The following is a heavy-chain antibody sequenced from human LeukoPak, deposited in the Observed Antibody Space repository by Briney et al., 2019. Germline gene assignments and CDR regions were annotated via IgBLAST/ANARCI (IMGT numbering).Heavy chain of an antibody. CDR3: ARERYIAVAGSKEFDY. D-gene: IGHD6-19*01. Sequence: PSETLSLTCTVSGGSISSSSYYWGWIRQPPGTGLEWIGSIYYSGSTYYNPSLKSRVTISVDTSKNQFSLKLSSVTAADTAVYYCARERYIAVAGSKEFDYWGQGTLVTVSS. V-gene: IGHV4-39*07. CDR1: GGSISSSSYY. CDR2: IYYSGST. J-gene: IGHJ4*02.